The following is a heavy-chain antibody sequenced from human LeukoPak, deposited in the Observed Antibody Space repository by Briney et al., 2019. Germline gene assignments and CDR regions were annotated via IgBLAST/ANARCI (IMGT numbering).Heavy chain of an antibody. J-gene: IGHJ4*02. D-gene: IGHD2-2*01. CDR1: GGSISRYY. CDR2: IYYTGIT. Sequence: SETLSLTCTVSGGSISRYYWSWIRQPPGKGLEWIGYIYYTGITNYNPSLKRRVTISVETSNNQFSLKLSSVNAADTAVYYCARDRGGVPSAKGAFYFDYWGQGTLVTVSS. V-gene: IGHV4-59*01. CDR3: ARDRGGVPSAKGAFYFDY.